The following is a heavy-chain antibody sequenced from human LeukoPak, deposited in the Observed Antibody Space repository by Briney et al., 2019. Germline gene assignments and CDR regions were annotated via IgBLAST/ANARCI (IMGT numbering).Heavy chain of an antibody. V-gene: IGHV3-23*01. Sequence: GGSLRLSCAASGFTFSSYAMNWVRQAPGKGLEWVSVIRGSGCSTDYADSVKGRFTISRDNSKDNLYLHMNRLRAEDTAVYYCARPQYYYDTSGYYPDDAFDIWGQGTTVIVSS. J-gene: IGHJ3*02. CDR1: GFTFSSYA. D-gene: IGHD3-22*01. CDR3: ARPQYYYDTSGYYPDDAFDI. CDR2: IRGSGCST.